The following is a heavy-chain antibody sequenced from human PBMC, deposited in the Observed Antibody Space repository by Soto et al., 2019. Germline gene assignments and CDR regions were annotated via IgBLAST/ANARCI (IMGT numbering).Heavy chain of an antibody. CDR2: IYWDDDK. CDR3: AHLCGGDCLYGMAV. Sequence: QITLKESGPTLVKPTQTLTLTCTFSGFSLSTSGVGVGWIRQPPGKALEWLALIYWDDDKRYSPSLKSRLTIPKDTSKSPVVLTMTNMHPVETATYSCAHLCGGDCLYGMAVWGQGTTVTVSS. J-gene: IGHJ6*02. CDR1: GFSLSTSGVG. D-gene: IGHD2-21*02. V-gene: IGHV2-5*02.